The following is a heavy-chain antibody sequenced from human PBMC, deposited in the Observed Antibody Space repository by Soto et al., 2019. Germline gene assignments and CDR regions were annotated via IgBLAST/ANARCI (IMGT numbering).Heavy chain of an antibody. CDR3: AGSTGDTPDAFDI. V-gene: IGHV3-30*03. CDR1: GFTFSSYG. Sequence: QVQLVESGGGVVQPGRSLRLSCAASGFTFSSYGMHWVRQAPGKGLEWVAVISYDGSNKYYADSVTGRVTISRDNSKDTLYLQMNSLRAEDTAVYYCAGSTGDTPDAFDIWGQGTMVTVSS. J-gene: IGHJ3*02. D-gene: IGHD3-10*01. CDR2: ISYDGSNK.